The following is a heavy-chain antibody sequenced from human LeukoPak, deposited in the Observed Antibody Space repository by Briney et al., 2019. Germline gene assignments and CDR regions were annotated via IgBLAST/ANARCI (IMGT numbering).Heavy chain of an antibody. J-gene: IGHJ4*02. D-gene: IGHD6-13*01. Sequence: SETLSLTCTVSGGSISSGSYYWSWIRQPAGKGLEWIGRIYTSGSTNYNPSLKSRVTISVDTSKNQFSLKLSSVTAADTAVYYCARRARGSSWEYWGQGTLVTVSS. CDR2: IYTSGST. V-gene: IGHV4-61*02. CDR3: ARRARGSSWEY. CDR1: GGSISSGSYY.